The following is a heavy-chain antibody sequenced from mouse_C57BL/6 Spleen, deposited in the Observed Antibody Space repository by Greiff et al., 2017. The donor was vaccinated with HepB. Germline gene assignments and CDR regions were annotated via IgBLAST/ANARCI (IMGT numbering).Heavy chain of an antibody. V-gene: IGHV5-17*01. CDR2: ISSGSSTI. CDR3: ARGDYYGSGGDAMDY. CDR1: GFTFSDYG. J-gene: IGHJ4*01. Sequence: DVMLVESGGGLVKPGGSLKLSCAASGFTFSDYGMHWVRQAPEKGLEWVPYISSGSSTIYYADTVKGRFTISRDNAKNTLFLQMTSLRSEDTAMYYCARGDYYGSGGDAMDYWGQGTSVTVSS. D-gene: IGHD1-1*01.